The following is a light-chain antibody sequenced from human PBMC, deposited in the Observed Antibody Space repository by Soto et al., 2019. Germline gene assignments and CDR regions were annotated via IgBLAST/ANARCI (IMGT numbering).Light chain of an antibody. CDR2: DAS. CDR1: QSVSLC. J-gene: IGKJ1*01. V-gene: IGKV3-11*01. CDR3: QERTGWPPWT. Sequence: EIFLTQSPPTLSLSPGGLASLSCRTSQSVSLCLAWYQQKPGQAPRLLIYDASKRASGFPARFSGSGSGTDFTLTISSLEPEDFAVYYCQERTGWPPWTFGQGTKVDI.